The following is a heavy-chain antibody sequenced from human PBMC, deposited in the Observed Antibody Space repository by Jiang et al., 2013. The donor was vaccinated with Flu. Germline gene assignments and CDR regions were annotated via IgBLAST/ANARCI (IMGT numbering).Heavy chain of an antibody. V-gene: IGHV6-1*01. D-gene: IGHD2-2*01. CDR3: AREWYCSSTSCPIRGPNWFDP. CDR2: TFYRSKWYN. CDR1: GDSVSSNSAS. J-gene: IGHJ5*02. Sequence: QTLSLTCAISGDSVSSNSASWNWIRQSPSRGLEWLGKTFYRSKWYNDYAVSVKSRITINPDTSKNQFSLQLNSVTPEDTAVYYCAREWYCSSTSCPIRGPNWFDPGAREPWSPSPQ.